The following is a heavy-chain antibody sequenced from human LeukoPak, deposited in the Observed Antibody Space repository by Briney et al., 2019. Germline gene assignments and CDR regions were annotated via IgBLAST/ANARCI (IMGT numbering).Heavy chain of an antibody. CDR2: FDPEDGET. V-gene: IGHV1-24*01. CDR1: RYTLTELS. Sequence: RASVKVSCKVSRYTLTELSMHWVRQAPGKGLEWMGGFDPEDGETIYAQKFQGRVTMTEDTSTDTAYMELSSLRSEDTAVYYCATVPSYYDTPYGMDVWGQGTTVTVSS. CDR3: ATVPSYYDTPYGMDV. D-gene: IGHD3-22*01. J-gene: IGHJ6*02.